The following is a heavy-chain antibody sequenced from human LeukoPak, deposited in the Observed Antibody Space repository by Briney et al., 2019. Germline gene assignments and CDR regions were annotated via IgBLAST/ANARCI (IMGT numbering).Heavy chain of an antibody. V-gene: IGHV4-34*01. CDR3: ARGGPGITGTTRY. CDR1: GGSFSGYY. J-gene: IGHJ4*02. CDR2: INHSGST. Sequence: SETLSLTCAVYGGSFSGYYWSWIRQPPGKGLEWIGEINHSGSTYYNPSLKSRVTISVDTSKNQFSLKLSSVTAADTAVYYCARGGPGITGTTRYWGQGTLVTVSS. D-gene: IGHD1-7*01.